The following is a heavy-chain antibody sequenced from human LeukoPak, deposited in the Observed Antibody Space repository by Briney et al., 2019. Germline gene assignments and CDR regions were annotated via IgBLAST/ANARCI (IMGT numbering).Heavy chain of an antibody. D-gene: IGHD6-13*01. V-gene: IGHV4-4*07. J-gene: IGHJ4*02. CDR1: GASISSSF. CDR2: IKTTGTT. CDR3: ARRAAAGQYHFDW. Sequence: PSETLSLTCTVSGASISSSFWSWIRQPAGKGLEWIGRIKTTGTTNYNPSLKSRLNMSIDSSRNQFSLRLTSVTAADTAVYYCARRAAAGQYHFDWWGQGTLVSVSS.